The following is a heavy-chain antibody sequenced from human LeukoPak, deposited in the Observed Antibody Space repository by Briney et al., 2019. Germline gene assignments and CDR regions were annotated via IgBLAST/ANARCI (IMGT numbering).Heavy chain of an antibody. Sequence: PGGSVRLSCAASGFTFSNFWMNWVRQAPGKGLEGVAHINQDGSEKYYVESVKGRFTISGDNAKNSLYTQMNSLRAEDTSVYYCARDYEGPGISFDYWGQGTLVTVSS. CDR3: ARDYEGPGISFDY. CDR1: GFTFSNFW. CDR2: INQDGSEK. J-gene: IGHJ4*02. D-gene: IGHD3-3*01. V-gene: IGHV3-7*01.